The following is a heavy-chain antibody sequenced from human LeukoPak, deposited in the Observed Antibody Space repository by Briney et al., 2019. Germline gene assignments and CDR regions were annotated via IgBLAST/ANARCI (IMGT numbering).Heavy chain of an antibody. V-gene: IGHV5-51*01. CDR2: IYPDYSDT. CDR1: GYRFNAYW. D-gene: IGHD3-22*01. CDR3: ARPNITSYYDSRGYDAFDV. Sequence: GESLKISCKGSGYRFNAYWIAWVRHMPGKGLEWMGVIYPDYSDTRYSPTFKGQVTISADKSVRTAYLQWSSLKASDTAMYYCARPNITSYYDSRGYDAFDVWGQGTMVTVSS. J-gene: IGHJ3*01.